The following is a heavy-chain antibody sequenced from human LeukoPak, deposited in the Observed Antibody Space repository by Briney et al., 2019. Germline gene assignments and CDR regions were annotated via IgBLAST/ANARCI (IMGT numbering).Heavy chain of an antibody. D-gene: IGHD1-26*01. CDR2: INHSGST. V-gene: IGHV4-34*01. CDR1: GGSFSGYY. J-gene: IGHJ4*02. CDR3: ARLSGYRDDY. Sequence: SETLSLTCAVYGGSFSGYYWSWIRQPPGKGLEWIGEINHSGSTNYNPSLKSRVTISVDTSKNQFSLKLSSVTAADTAVYYCARLSGYRDDYWGQGTLVTVFS.